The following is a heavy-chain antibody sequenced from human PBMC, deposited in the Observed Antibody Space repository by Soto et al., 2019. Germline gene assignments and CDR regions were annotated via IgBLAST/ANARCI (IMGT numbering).Heavy chain of an antibody. CDR2: IYHGGTT. D-gene: IGHD6-19*01. V-gene: IGHV4-38-2*02. CDR3: ARVHVMVVAGSTFDY. J-gene: IGHJ4*01. CDR1: GYSISSGSY. Sequence: SETLSLTCTVSGYSISSGSYWVWIRQPPGKGPEWIASIYHGGTTFYNPSLKSRITISVDTSNNQFSLKLTSVTAADTAVYYCARVHVMVVAGSTFDYWGHGALVTVSS.